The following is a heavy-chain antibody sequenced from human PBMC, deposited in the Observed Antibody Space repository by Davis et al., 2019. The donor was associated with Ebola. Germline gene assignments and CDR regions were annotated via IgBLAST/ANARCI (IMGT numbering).Heavy chain of an antibody. CDR2: TYLRSRWYN. D-gene: IGHD2-8*02. CDR1: GDSVSSNSAA. J-gene: IGHJ4*01. Sequence: SQTLSLTCAISGDSVSSNSAAWTWIRQSPSRGLEWLGRTYLRSRWYNDYAESVKSRITINPDTSKNQFSLQLNSVTPEDTAVYYCARFHGSYWFFDYWGQGTLVTVSS. V-gene: IGHV6-1*01. CDR3: ARFHGSYWFFDY.